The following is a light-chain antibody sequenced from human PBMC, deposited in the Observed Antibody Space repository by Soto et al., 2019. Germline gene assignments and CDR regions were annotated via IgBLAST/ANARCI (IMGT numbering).Light chain of an antibody. CDR3: AAWDASLNGLD. J-gene: IGLJ1*01. CDR2: NNN. Sequence: QSVLTQPPSASGTPGQRVTISCSGSSSNIGSNTVNWYQQLPGTAPKLLIYNNNQRPSGVPDRFSGSKSGTSASLAISGLQSEDEADYYCAAWDASLNGLDFGTGTKLTVL. CDR1: SSNIGSNT. V-gene: IGLV1-44*01.